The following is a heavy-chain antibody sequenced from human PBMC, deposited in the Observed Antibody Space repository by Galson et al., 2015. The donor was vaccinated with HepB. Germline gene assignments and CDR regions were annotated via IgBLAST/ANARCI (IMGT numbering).Heavy chain of an antibody. V-gene: IGHV3-49*03. CDR1: GLTFGDYS. J-gene: IGHJ2*01. D-gene: IGHD1-26*01. CDR3: SRQSGGNYHWYFDL. CDR2: IRSKAYGETT. Sequence: SLRLSCAVSGLTFGDYSMSWFRQAPGKGLEWVGFIRSKAYGETTEYAASVKGRFTISRDDSKSIASLQMNSLKTEDTAVYYCSRQSGGNYHWYFDLWGRGTLVTVSS.